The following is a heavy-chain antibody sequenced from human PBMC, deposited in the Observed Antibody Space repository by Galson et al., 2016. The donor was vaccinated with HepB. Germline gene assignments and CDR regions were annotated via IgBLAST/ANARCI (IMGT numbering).Heavy chain of an antibody. Sequence: ETLSLTCTVSGGSISPYHWSWFRQPPGERLEWIGYVSYTGTTDYNLPLKSRLTIPLDTSQKHFSLSLRSVTAADTAIYYCARQRVLDYDFWSGYPLNYFDFWGQGILVTVSS. CDR2: VSYTGTT. D-gene: IGHD3-3*01. CDR3: ARQRVLDYDFWSGYPLNYFDF. J-gene: IGHJ4*02. CDR1: GGSISPYH. V-gene: IGHV4-59*08.